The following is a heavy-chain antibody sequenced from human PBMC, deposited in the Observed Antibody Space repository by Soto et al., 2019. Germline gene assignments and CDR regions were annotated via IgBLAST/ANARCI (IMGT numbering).Heavy chain of an antibody. CDR1: GFTFSDYY. Sequence: GGSLRLSCAGSGFTFSDYYIDWVRQAPGKGLEWVGRSRDKGNSYSTDYAASVKGRFTISRDASKNSLFLQMNSLKTEDTALYYCTRSITGTTSSDYWGHGTLVTVSS. D-gene: IGHD1-7*01. J-gene: IGHJ4*01. CDR2: SRDKGNSYST. V-gene: IGHV3-72*01. CDR3: TRSITGTTSSDY.